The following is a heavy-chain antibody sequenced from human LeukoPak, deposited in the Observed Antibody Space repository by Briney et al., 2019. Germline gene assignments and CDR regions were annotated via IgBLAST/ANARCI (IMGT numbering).Heavy chain of an antibody. CDR1: GFTFSSYW. CDR3: ARYSGSYEVNYYYYYGMDV. J-gene: IGHJ6*02. D-gene: IGHD1-26*01. Sequence: GGSLRLSCAASGFTFSSYWMGWVRQAPGKGLEWVANIKQDGSEKYYVDSVKGRFTISRDNAKNSLYLQMNSLRAEDTAVYYCARYSGSYEVNYYYYYGMDVWGQGTTVTVSS. V-gene: IGHV3-7*03. CDR2: IKQDGSEK.